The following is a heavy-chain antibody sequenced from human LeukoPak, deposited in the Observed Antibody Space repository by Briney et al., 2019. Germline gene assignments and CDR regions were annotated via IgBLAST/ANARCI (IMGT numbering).Heavy chain of an antibody. CDR1: GGSLSSFY. CDR3: ARGPYYDFWSGPPPYYYYYMDV. J-gene: IGHJ6*03. V-gene: IGHV4-4*07. CDR2: IYTSGST. Sequence: PSETLSLTRTVSGGSLSSFYGSWIRDPAGKAREWIGRIYTSGSTNYNPSLKSRVTMSVDTSKHQFSLKLSSVTAADTAVYYCARGPYYDFWSGPPPYYYYYMDVWGKGTTVTVSS. D-gene: IGHD3-3*01.